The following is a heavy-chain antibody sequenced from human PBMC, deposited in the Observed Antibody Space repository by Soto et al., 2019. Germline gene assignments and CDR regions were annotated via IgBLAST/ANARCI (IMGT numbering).Heavy chain of an antibody. CDR3: ARQKEDRYGSGSYYYYYGMDV. CDR1: GYSFTSYW. Sequence: GEPLKISCKGSGYSFTSYWISWVRQMPGKGLEWMGRIDPSDSYTNYSPSFQGHVTISADKSIDTAYLQWSSLKASDTAMYYCARQKEDRYGSGSYYYYYGMDVWGQGTTVTVSS. CDR2: IDPSDSYT. J-gene: IGHJ6*02. D-gene: IGHD3-10*01. V-gene: IGHV5-10-1*01.